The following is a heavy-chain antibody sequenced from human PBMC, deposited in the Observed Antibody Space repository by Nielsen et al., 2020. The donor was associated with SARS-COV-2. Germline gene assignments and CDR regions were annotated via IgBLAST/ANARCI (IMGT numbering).Heavy chain of an antibody. Sequence: SVKVSCKASGGTFSSYAISWVRQAPGQGLEWMGRIIPILGIANYAQKFQGRVTITADKSTSTVYMELSSLRSEDTAVYYCARDRAVAGTLAYWGQGTLVTVSS. CDR2: IIPILGIA. V-gene: IGHV1-69*04. D-gene: IGHD6-19*01. J-gene: IGHJ4*02. CDR3: ARDRAVAGTLAY. CDR1: GGTFSSYA.